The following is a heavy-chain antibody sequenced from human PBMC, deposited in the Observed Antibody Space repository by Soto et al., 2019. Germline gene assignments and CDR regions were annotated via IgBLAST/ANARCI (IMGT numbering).Heavy chain of an antibody. V-gene: IGHV2-5*02. CDR2: IYWDDDK. CDR3: AHSTDQDSSGYPDAFDI. CDR1: GFSLSTSGVG. Sequence: QITLKESGPTLVKPTQTLTLTCTFSGFSLSTSGVGVGWIRQPPGKALEWLPLIYWDDDKRYSPSMKSRLTITKDNSKNQVVLTMTNMDPVDTDTYDCAHSTDQDSSGYPDAFDIWGQGPMVTVSS. J-gene: IGHJ3*02. D-gene: IGHD3-22*01.